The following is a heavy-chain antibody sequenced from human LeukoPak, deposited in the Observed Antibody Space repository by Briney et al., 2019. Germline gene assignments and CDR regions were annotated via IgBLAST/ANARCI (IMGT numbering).Heavy chain of an antibody. J-gene: IGHJ6*04. CDR3: ARDTVTTPYYYYGMDV. Sequence: SETLSLTCTVSGGSLSSGDYYWRWIRQPPGKGLEWIGYIYYSGSTYYNPSLKSRVTISVDTSKNQFSLKLSSVTAADTAVYYCARDTVTTPYYYYGMDVWGKGTTVTVSS. V-gene: IGHV4-30-4*01. D-gene: IGHD4-17*01. CDR1: GGSLSSGDYY. CDR2: IYYSGST.